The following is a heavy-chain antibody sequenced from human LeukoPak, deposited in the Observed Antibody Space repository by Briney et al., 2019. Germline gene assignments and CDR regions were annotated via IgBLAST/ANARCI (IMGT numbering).Heavy chain of an antibody. J-gene: IGHJ4*02. D-gene: IGHD3-10*01. CDR3: ARGSTVVRGVSPAGDY. V-gene: IGHV3-30*04. CDR2: ISGDGSRQ. CDR1: GFTFSSYA. Sequence: PGRSLRLSCAASGFTFSSYALHWVRQAPGKGLDWVAVISGDGSRQYYADSVKGRFTISRDNAKNSLDLQMHSLRAEDTAVYYCARGSTVVRGVSPAGDYWGQGTLVTVSS.